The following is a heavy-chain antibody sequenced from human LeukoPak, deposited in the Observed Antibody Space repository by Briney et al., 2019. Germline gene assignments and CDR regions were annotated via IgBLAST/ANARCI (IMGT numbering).Heavy chain of an antibody. CDR1: GFTFSSYW. V-gene: IGHV3-74*01. J-gene: IGHJ4*02. Sequence: GGSLRLSCAASGFTFSSYWMHWVRHTPGKGLVWVSRIKGDGSSTSYADSVKGRFTISRDNAKNTLYLQMNSLRAEDTAVYYCARGYYYDSSGYVYWGQGTLVTVSS. D-gene: IGHD3-22*01. CDR3: ARGYYYDSSGYVY. CDR2: IKGDGSST.